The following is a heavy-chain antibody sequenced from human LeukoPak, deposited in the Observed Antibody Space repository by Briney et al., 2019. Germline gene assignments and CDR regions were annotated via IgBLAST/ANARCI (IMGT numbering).Heavy chain of an antibody. CDR3: ARGTYSSGRIPFDY. CDR1: GCSISSYY. V-gene: IGHV4-59*01. CDR2: IYYRGST. Sequence: PSETLSLTCTVSGCSISSYYWSWIRQPPGKGLEWIGYIYYRGSTNYNPSLKSRVTISADTSKTQFSLKLSSVTAADTAVYYCARGTYSSGRIPFDYWGQGTLVTASS. D-gene: IGHD6-19*01. J-gene: IGHJ4*02.